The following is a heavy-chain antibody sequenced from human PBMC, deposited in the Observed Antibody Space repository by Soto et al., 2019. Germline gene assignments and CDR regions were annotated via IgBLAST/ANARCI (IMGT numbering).Heavy chain of an antibody. CDR1: GGSFSGYY. V-gene: IGHV4-34*01. J-gene: IGHJ6*02. CDR3: ARGLGYCSGGSCYSRYYYYYGMDV. D-gene: IGHD2-15*01. Sequence: ETLSLTCAVYGGSFSGYYWSWIRQPPGKGLEWIGEINHSGSTNYNPSLKSRATISVDTSKNQFSLKLSSVTAADTAVYYCARGLGYCSGGSCYSRYYYYYGMDVWGQGTTVTVSS. CDR2: INHSGST.